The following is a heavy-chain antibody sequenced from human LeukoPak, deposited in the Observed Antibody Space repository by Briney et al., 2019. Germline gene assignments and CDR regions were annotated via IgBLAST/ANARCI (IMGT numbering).Heavy chain of an antibody. D-gene: IGHD3-10*01. CDR2: IHGSGSP. V-gene: IGHV4-59*01. CDR3: ARERGRITLFRGVIPDAFDI. Sequence: SETLSLTCTVSGGSISDYYWSWIRQSPGKGLEWLGYIHGSGSPNYNPSLKSRVTISLDMSENQISLKLNSVTAADTAVYYCARERGRITLFRGVIPDAFDIWGQGTMVTVSS. J-gene: IGHJ3*02. CDR1: GGSISDYY.